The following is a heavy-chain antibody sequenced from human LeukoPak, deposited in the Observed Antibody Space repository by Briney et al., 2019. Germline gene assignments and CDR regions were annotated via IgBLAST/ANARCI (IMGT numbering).Heavy chain of an antibody. V-gene: IGHV3-23*01. CDR2: ISGSDGST. CDR1: GFTFSTYA. J-gene: IGHJ5*02. D-gene: IGHD2-15*01. CDR3: AKDLLGYCSGGICPSPVWFDP. Sequence: PGGSLRLSCAASGFTFSTYAMNWVRQAPGKGLEWVSVISGSDGSTYYADSVKGRFTISRDYSKNTLYLQMNSLIAEDAAVYYCAKDLLGYCSGGICPSPVWFDPWGQGTLVTVSS.